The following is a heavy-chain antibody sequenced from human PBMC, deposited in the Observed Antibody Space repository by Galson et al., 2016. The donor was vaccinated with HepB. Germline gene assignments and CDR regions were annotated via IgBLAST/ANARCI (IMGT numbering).Heavy chain of an antibody. CDR2: ISAYNDKT. Sequence: SCKASGYTFSRYGISWVRQAPGQGLEWMGWISAYNDKTDYAQKLQVRVTLTRDTSKSTAYMELTSLRPDDPAVYYCARDENGKADSWGQGTLVTVSS. D-gene: IGHD1-1*01. CDR1: GYTFSRYG. V-gene: IGHV1-18*01. CDR3: ARDENGKADS. J-gene: IGHJ4*02.